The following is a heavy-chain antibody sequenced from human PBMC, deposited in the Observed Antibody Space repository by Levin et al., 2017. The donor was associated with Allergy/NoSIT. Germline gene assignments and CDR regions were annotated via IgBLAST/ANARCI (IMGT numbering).Heavy chain of an antibody. CDR3: ARDRYYYDSSGPPQH. D-gene: IGHD3-22*01. J-gene: IGHJ1*01. CDR2: ISAYNGNT. Sequence: ASVKVSCKASGYTFTSYGISWVRQAPGQGLEWMGWISAYNGNTNYAQKLQGRVTMTTDTSTSTAYMELRSLRSDDTAVYYCARDRYYYDSSGPPQHWGQGTLVTVSS. V-gene: IGHV1-18*01. CDR1: GYTFTSYG.